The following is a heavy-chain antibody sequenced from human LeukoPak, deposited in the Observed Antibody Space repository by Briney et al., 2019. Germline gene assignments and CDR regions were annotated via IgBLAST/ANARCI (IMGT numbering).Heavy chain of an antibody. J-gene: IGHJ5*02. CDR1: GGFISDNY. V-gene: IGHV4-4*07. D-gene: IGHD3-22*01. Sequence: PSETLSLTCTVSGGFISDNYWTWIRQPAGKGLEWIGRIYTTGGTNFNPSLKSRVTMSVDTSKNQFSLKLRSVTAADTAVYYCVRDRYDSVYNWFDPWGQGTLVTVSS. CDR2: IYTTGGT. CDR3: VRDRYDSVYNWFDP.